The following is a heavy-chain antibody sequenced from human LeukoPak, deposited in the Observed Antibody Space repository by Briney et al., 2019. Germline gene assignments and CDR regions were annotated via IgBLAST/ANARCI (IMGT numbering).Heavy chain of an antibody. CDR2: IYYSGST. D-gene: IGHD3-22*01. J-gene: IGHJ3*02. CDR1: GGSISSYY. CDR3: ARMSSGAYDSSGYSI. V-gene: IGHV4-59*01. Sequence: SETLSLTCTVSGGSISSYYWSWIRQPPGKGLEWVGYIYYSGSTNYNPSLKSRVTISVDTSKNQFSLKLSSVTAADTAVYYCARMSSGAYDSSGYSIWGQGTMVTVSS.